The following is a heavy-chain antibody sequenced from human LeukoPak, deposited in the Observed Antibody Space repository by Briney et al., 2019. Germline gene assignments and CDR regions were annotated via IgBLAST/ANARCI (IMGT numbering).Heavy chain of an antibody. CDR2: IHYSGRT. J-gene: IGHJ4*02. Sequence: SETLSLTCTVSGGSISSNTYYWGWIRQTPEKGLDWIGSIHYSGRTLYSPSLDSRVTISVDTSTHQFSLRLTSVTGADTAVYYCARHTPATVGIYFDYWGQGTLVTVSS. V-gene: IGHV4-39*01. CDR3: ARHTPATVGIYFDY. CDR1: GGSISSNTYY. D-gene: IGHD1-26*01.